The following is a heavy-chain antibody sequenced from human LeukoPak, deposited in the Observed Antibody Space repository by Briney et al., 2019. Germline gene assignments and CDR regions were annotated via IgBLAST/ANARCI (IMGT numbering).Heavy chain of an antibody. V-gene: IGHV3-33*06. CDR3: AKVGYSSSWYFDY. CDR2: IWYDGSNN. Sequence: HPGGSLRLSCAASGFTFSSYGMHWVRQAPGKGLEWVAVIWYDGSNNYYADSVKGRFTISRDNSKNTLYLQMNSLRAEDTAVYYCAKVGYSSSWYFDYWGQGTLVTVSS. CDR1: GFTFSSYG. J-gene: IGHJ4*02. D-gene: IGHD6-13*01.